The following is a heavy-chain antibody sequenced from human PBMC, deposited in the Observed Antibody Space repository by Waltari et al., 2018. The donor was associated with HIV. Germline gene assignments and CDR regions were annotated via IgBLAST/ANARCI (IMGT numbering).Heavy chain of an antibody. J-gene: IGHJ4*02. CDR1: GFTFSSYW. CDR2: INSDRRST. D-gene: IGHD3-16*01. V-gene: IGHV3-74*01. Sequence: EVQLVESGGGLVQPGGSLRLSCAASGFTFSSYWMHWVRQAPGKGLVVFSRINSDRRSTNDADYVEGRFTISRDNDKSTVYLQMNSLRAEDTALYYCASMYNYVWGSPPPFDYGGQGTLVTVSS. CDR3: ASMYNYVWGSPPPFDY.